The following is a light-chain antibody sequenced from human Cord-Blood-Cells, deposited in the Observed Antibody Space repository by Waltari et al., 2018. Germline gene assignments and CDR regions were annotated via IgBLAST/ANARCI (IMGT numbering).Light chain of an antibody. CDR2: EVS. CDR1: SSDVGGYNY. V-gene: IGLV2-8*01. CDR3: SSYAGSV. Sequence: QSALTQPPSASGSPGQSVTISCTGPSSDVGGYNYVSWYQQHPGKAPKLMIYEVSKRPSGVPDRFSGSKSGNTASLTVSGLQAEDEADYYCSSYAGSVFGGGTKLTVL. J-gene: IGLJ2*01.